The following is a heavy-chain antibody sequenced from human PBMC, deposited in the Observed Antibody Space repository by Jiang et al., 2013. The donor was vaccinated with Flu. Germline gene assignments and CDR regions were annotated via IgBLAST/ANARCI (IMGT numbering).Heavy chain of an antibody. V-gene: IGHV4-39*01. CDR3: ARPRGEYNWFDP. D-gene: IGHD3-16*01. Sequence: GPGLVKPSETLSLTCTVSGGSISSSSYYWGWIRQPPGKGLEWIGSIYYSGSTYYNPSLKSRVTISVDTSKNQFSLKLSSVTAADTAVYYCARPRGEYNWFDPWGQGTPVTVSS. J-gene: IGHJ5*02. CDR2: IYYSGST. CDR1: GGSISSSSYY.